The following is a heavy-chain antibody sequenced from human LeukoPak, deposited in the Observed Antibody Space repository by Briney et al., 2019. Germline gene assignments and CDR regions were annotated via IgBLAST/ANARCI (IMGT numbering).Heavy chain of an antibody. CDR3: ATSPNDYVWGSYRYVGY. CDR2: ISGSGGST. Sequence: GGSLRHSCAASGFTFSSYAMSWVRQSPGKGLEWVSAISGSGGSTYYADSVKGRFTISRDNSKNTLYLQMNSLRAEDTAVYYCATSPNDYVWGSYRYVGYWGQGTLVTVSS. CDR1: GFTFSSYA. J-gene: IGHJ4*02. V-gene: IGHV3-23*01. D-gene: IGHD3-16*02.